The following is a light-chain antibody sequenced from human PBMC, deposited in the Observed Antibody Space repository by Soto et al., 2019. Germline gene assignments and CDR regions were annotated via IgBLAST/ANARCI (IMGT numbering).Light chain of an antibody. V-gene: IGLV9-49*01. CDR1: SGCSNYK. Sequence: QSVLTQPPSASASLGASVTLTCTLSSGCSNYKVDWYQQRPGKGPRFVMRVGTGGIVGSKGDGIPDRFSVLGSGLNRYLTIKNIQEEDESDYHCGADHGSGSNFVYVFGTGTKVTVL. CDR3: GADHGSGSNFVYV. CDR2: VGTGGIVG. J-gene: IGLJ1*01.